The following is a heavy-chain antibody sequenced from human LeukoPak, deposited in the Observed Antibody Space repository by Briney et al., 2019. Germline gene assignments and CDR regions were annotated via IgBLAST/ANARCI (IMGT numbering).Heavy chain of an antibody. D-gene: IGHD3-10*01. V-gene: IGHV1-69*13. CDR1: GGTFSSYA. CDR2: IIPIFGTA. J-gene: IGHJ3*02. CDR3: ARDSPPRPITMVRGVMLGAFDI. Sequence: PSVKVSCKASGGTFSSYAISWVRQAPGQGLEWMGGIIPIFGTANYAQTFQGRVTITADESTSTAYMELSSLRSEDTAVYYCARDSPPRPITMVRGVMLGAFDIWGQGTMVTVSS.